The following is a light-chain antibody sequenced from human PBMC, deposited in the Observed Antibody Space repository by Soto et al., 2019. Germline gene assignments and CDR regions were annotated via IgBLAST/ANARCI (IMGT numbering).Light chain of an antibody. CDR1: SSDVGGYNF. V-gene: IGLV2-14*01. CDR3: SSYTSSSTL. Sequence: QSALTQPASVSGSPGQSITISCTGTSSDVGGYNFVSWYQQHPGNAPKLMIYEVSNRPSGVSNRFSGSKSGNTASLTISGLQAEDEADYYCSSYTSSSTLFGTGTKLTVL. CDR2: EVS. J-gene: IGLJ1*01.